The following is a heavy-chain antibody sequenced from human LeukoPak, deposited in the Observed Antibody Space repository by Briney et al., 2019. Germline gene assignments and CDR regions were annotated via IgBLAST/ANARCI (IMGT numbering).Heavy chain of an antibody. CDR2: ISGGGGST. J-gene: IGHJ4*02. Sequence: PGGSLRLSCAASGFTFSNYAMNWVRQAPGKGLEWVSGISGGGGSTSYADSVKGRFTISRDNAKNSLYLQMNSLRAEDTAVYYCAREKGYSYGFDYWGQGTLVTVSS. V-gene: IGHV3-23*01. CDR3: AREKGYSYGFDY. CDR1: GFTFSNYA. D-gene: IGHD5-18*01.